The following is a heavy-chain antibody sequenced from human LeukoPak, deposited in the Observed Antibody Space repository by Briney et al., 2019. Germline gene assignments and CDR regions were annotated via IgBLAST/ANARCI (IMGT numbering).Heavy chain of an antibody. V-gene: IGHV4-31*03. D-gene: IGHD2-2*01. J-gene: IGHJ4*02. CDR2: IYYSGST. CDR3: ARGVGYCSSTSCSFDY. CDR1: GGSISSGGYY. Sequence: PSETLSLTCTVSGGSISSGGYYWSWIRQHPGKGLEWIGHIYYSGSTYYNPSLKSRVTISVDTSKNQFSLKLSSVTAADTAVYYCARGVGYCSSTSCSFDYWGQGTLVTVSS.